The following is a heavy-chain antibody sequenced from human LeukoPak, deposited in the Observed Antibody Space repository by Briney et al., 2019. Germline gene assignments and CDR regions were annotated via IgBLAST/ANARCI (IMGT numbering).Heavy chain of an antibody. CDR1: GGSFSGYY. CDR2: INHSGST. D-gene: IGHD3-3*01. Sequence: SETLSLTCAVYGGSFSGYYWSWIRQPPGKGLEWIGEINHSGSTNYNPSLKSRVTISVDTSKDQFSLKLSSVTAADTAVYYCARRANRRYYDFWSAGFDYWGQGTLVTVSS. J-gene: IGHJ4*02. V-gene: IGHV4-34*01. CDR3: ARRANRRYYDFWSAGFDY.